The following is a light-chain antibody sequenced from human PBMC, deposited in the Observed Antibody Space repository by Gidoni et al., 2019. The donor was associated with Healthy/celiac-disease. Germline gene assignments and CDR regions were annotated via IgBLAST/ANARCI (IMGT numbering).Light chain of an antibody. CDR2: GNS. V-gene: IGLV1-40*01. CDR3: QSYDSSLSGYVV. J-gene: IGLJ2*01. CDR1: SSNIGACYD. Sequence: QSVLTQPPSVSGAPGQRVNISCTGSSSNIGACYDVHWYQQLPGTAPNLLIYGNSNRPSGVPDRFSGSKSGTSASLAITGLQAEDEADYYCQSYDSSLSGYVVFGGGTKLTVL.